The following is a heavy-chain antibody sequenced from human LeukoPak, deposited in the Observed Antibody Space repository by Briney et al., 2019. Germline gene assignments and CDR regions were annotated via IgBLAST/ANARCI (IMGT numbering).Heavy chain of an antibody. CDR1: GFTFSRYG. J-gene: IGHJ4*02. Sequence: RGSRRLSCAASGFTFSRYGMHWVRQAPGKGLEWVAVIWYDGNNKYYAESVKGRYTISRDISKNTLYLQMNSLRAEDRAVYYCAKDRLPLEELSLFDYWGQGTLVTVSS. V-gene: IGHV3-33*06. CDR2: IWYDGNNK. D-gene: IGHD3-16*02. CDR3: AKDRLPLEELSLFDY.